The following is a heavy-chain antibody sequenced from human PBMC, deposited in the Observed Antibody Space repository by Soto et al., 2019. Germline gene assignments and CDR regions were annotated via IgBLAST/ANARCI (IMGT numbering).Heavy chain of an antibody. V-gene: IGHV5-10-1*01. CDR3: ASNKNWNYYYGTDV. CDR1: GYSFTSYW. CDR2: IDPSYSYT. D-gene: IGHD1-1*01. J-gene: IGHJ6*02. Sequence: GESLKISCKGSGYSFTSYWIRWVRQMPGKGLEWMGRIDPSYSYTKYSPSFQGHVTISADKSISTAYLQWSSLKASDTATYYCASNKNWNYYYGTDVWGQGTTVTVSS.